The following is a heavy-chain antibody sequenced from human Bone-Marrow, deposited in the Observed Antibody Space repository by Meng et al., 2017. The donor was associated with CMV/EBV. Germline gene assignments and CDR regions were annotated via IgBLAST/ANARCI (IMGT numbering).Heavy chain of an antibody. V-gene: IGHV3-53*01. CDR2: IYSGGST. CDR1: GFTVSSNY. CDR3: ARVFPLGYCSGGSCG. Sequence: LSLTCAASGFTVSSNYMSWVRQAPGKGLEWVSVIYSGGSTYYADSVKGRFTISRDNSKNTLYLQMNSLRAEDTAVYYCARVFPLGYCSGGSCGWGQGTLATVSS. D-gene: IGHD2-15*01. J-gene: IGHJ4*02.